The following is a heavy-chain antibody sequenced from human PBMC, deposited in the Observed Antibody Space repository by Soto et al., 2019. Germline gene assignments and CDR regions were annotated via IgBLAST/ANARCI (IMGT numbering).Heavy chain of an antibody. V-gene: IGHV4-59*01. CDR1: GGSISDYY. D-gene: IGHD4-4*01. CDR2: IYYSGST. Sequence: SETLSLTCTVSGGSISDYYWIWIRQPPGKGLEWIGYIYYSGSTNYNPSLKSRVTISVDTSKNQFSLKLSSVTAADTAVYYCARGYRSLDYWGQGTLVTVSS. J-gene: IGHJ4*02. CDR3: ARGYRSLDY.